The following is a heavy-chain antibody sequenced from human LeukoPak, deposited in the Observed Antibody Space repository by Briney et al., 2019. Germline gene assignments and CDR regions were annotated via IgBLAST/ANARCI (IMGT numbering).Heavy chain of an antibody. D-gene: IGHD3-22*01. CDR1: GYTFTSYG. CDR2: ISAYNGNT. CDR3: ACSTHYYDSRDFDY. J-gene: IGHJ4*02. Sequence: ASVKVSCKASGYTFTSYGISWVRQAPGQGLEWMGWISAYNGNTNYAQKLQGRVTMTTDTSTSTAYMELRSLRSDDTAVYYCACSTHYYDSRDFDYWGQGTLVTASS. V-gene: IGHV1-18*01.